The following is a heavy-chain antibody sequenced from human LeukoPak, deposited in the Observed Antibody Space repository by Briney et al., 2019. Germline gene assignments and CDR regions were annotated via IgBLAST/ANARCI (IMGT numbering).Heavy chain of an antibody. D-gene: IGHD3-22*01. CDR3: ARCDSSGYYLGNDY. J-gene: IGHJ4*02. Sequence: GGSLRLSCAASGFTFSSYGMSWVRQSPGKGLEWVSAISGSGGSTYYADSVKGRFTISRDNAKNSLYLQMNSLRAEDTAVYYCARCDSSGYYLGNDYWGQGTLVTVSS. CDR2: ISGSGGST. CDR1: GFTFSSYG. V-gene: IGHV3-23*01.